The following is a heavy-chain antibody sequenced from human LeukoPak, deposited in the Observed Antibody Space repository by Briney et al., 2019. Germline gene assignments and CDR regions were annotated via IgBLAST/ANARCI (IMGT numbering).Heavy chain of an antibody. D-gene: IGHD1-26*01. J-gene: IGHJ4*02. CDR1: GDSISSYY. CDR3: ASGRPLGFDY. CDR2: IYYSGTT. Sequence: SETLSLTCTVSGDSISSYYWTWIRQPPGKGLEWIGYIYYSGTTNYNPSLKSRVTISVDTSKNQFSLKLSSVTAVDTAVYYCASGRPLGFDYWGQGTLVTVSS. V-gene: IGHV4-59*01.